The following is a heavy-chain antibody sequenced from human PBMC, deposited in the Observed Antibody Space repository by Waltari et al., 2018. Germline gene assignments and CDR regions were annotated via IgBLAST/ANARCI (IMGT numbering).Heavy chain of an antibody. V-gene: IGHV3-73*01. CDR3: TGGAVTGTDF. Sequence: EVQVVESGGGLVQPGGSLKLSCATSGFTLRGSPIPWVRQTSGKGLEWIGRIRSKPNNYATRYTASVEGRFTISRDDSENTAYLQMSSLMTEDTAVYYCTGGAVTGTDFWGQGTLVTVSS. CDR1: GFTLRGSP. CDR2: IRSKPNNYAT. J-gene: IGHJ4*02. D-gene: IGHD6-13*01.